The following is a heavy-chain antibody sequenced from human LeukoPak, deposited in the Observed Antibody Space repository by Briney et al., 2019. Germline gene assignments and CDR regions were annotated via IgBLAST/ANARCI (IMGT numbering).Heavy chain of an antibody. Sequence: SQTLSLTCAVSGGSISSGGYSWSWIRQPPGKGLEWIGYIYHSGSTYYNPSLKSRVTISVDRSKNQFSLKLSSVTAADTAVYYCARDFSTAAPGIDYWGQGTLVTVSS. CDR3: ARDFSTAAPGIDY. D-gene: IGHD6-13*01. CDR2: IYHSGST. CDR1: GGSISSGGYS. J-gene: IGHJ4*02. V-gene: IGHV4-30-2*01.